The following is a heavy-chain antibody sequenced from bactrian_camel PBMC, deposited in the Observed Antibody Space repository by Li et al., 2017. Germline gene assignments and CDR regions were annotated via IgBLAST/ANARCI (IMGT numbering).Heavy chain of an antibody. Sequence: HVQLVESGGGSVQAGGSLRLSCQASGDVFSNYCMGWFRQAPGKERDGVAGISTDGSSKDYAGSVGGRFTISRDNTKNTVNLMMNSLKPEDTAMYYCAADPQWWHLMANYNYWGQGTQVTVS. CDR3: AADPQWWHLMANYNY. CDR1: GDVFSNYC. J-gene: IGHJ4*01. D-gene: IGHD7*01. V-gene: IGHV3S53*01. CDR2: ISTDGSSK.